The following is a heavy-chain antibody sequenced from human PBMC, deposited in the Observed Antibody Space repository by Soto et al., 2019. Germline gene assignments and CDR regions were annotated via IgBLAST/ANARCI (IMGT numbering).Heavy chain of an antibody. J-gene: IGHJ4*02. V-gene: IGHV3-23*01. D-gene: IGHD6-19*01. CDR3: ANVGYRSG. CDR2: ISGSGTNT. CDR1: GFTFSTYA. Sequence: EVQLLESGGGLVQPGVSLRLSCAASGFTFSTYAMSWVRQAPGKGLQWVSAISGSGTNTYYADSVEGRFTISRDNSKNMLYLQMNSLRAEDTAVYYCANVGYRSGWGQGTLVTVSS.